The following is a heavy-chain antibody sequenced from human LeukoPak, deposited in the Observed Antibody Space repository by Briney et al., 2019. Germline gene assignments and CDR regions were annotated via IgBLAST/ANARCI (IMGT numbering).Heavy chain of an antibody. CDR1: GFSFSSYA. CDR3: AITYGSGAYNLNY. V-gene: IGHV3-23*01. D-gene: IGHD3-10*01. CDR2: ISDTGGAT. Sequence: GGSLRLSCAASGFSFSSYAMSWVRQAPGKGLEWVSGISDTGGATYYADSVKGRFTISRDNSKNTLYVEMNSLRAEDTAMYYCAITYGSGAYNLNYWGQGTLVTVSS. J-gene: IGHJ4*02.